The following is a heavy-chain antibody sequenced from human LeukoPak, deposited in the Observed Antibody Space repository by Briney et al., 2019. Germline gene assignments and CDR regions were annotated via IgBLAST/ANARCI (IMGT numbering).Heavy chain of an antibody. CDR3: ARHYGP. D-gene: IGHD3-16*01. CDR2: IKQDGSER. Sequence: PGGSLRLSCAASGFTFSGFSMSWVRQSPTKGLEWVANIKQDGSERYYVDSVKGRFTISRDNAKNSLSLQMNNLRVEDTAVYYCARHYGPWGQGTLVTVSS. J-gene: IGHJ5*02. CDR1: GFTFSGFS. V-gene: IGHV3-7*01.